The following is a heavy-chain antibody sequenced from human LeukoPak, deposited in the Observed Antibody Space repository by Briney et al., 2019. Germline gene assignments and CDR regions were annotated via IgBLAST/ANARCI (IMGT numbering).Heavy chain of an antibody. D-gene: IGHD4-17*01. CDR1: GGSFSGYY. CDR3: ARGTTTFDY. V-gene: IGHV4-34*01. J-gene: IGHJ4*02. Sequence: PSETLSLTCAVYGGSFSGYYWSWIRQPPGKGLEWIGEINHSGSTNYNPSLKSRVTISVDTSKNQFSLKLSSGTAADTAVYYCARGTTTFDYWGQGTLVTVSS. CDR2: INHSGST.